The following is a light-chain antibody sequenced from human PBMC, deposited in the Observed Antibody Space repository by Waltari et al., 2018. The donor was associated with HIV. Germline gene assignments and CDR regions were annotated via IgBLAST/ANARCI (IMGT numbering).Light chain of an antibody. CDR1: RSPDGTSTH. Sequence: QSALTQPASVSGSPGQSITTPCPDTRSPDGTSTHVSWYHQSPGNAPKLIIYDVFKRPSGVSNRFSGSKSGNTASLTISGLQAEDEADYHCCSYIGSNNLVFAGGTKVTV. CDR2: DVF. CDR3: CSYIGSNNLV. V-gene: IGLV2-23*02. J-gene: IGLJ2*01.